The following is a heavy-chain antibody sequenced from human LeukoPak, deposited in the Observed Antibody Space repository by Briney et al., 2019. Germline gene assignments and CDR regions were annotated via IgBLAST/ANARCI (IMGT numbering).Heavy chain of an antibody. Sequence: SETLSLTCTVSGGSISSYYWSWIRQPPGKGLEWIGYIYYSGSTNYNPSLKSRVTISVDTSKNQFSLKLSSVTAADTAVYYCAREEQLVYVYWGQGTLVTVSS. D-gene: IGHD6-6*01. CDR1: GGSISSYY. CDR3: AREEQLVYVY. V-gene: IGHV4-59*12. J-gene: IGHJ4*02. CDR2: IYYSGST.